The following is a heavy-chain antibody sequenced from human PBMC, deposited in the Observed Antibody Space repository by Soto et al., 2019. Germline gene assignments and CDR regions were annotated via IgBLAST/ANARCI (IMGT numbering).Heavy chain of an antibody. J-gene: IGHJ6*03. V-gene: IGHV3-33*01. CDR2: IWSDGSNE. Sequence: QVQLVESGGGVVQPGRSLRLSCAASEFTFSRHGMHWVRQAPGTGLQWVGVIWSDGSNEVYADSVKGRFIISRDNSKNILYLKMNSLRAEATAVYYCARERTFGDDKHNYMDVWGTGITVTVSS. CDR1: EFTFSRHG. D-gene: IGHD3-10*01. CDR3: ARERTFGDDKHNYMDV.